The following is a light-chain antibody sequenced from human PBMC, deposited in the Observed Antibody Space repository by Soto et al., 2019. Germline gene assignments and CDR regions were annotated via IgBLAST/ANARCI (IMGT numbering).Light chain of an antibody. CDR3: SSYTTSSTPCV. V-gene: IGLV2-14*01. CDR1: SSDVGGFYS. CDR2: GVT. Sequence: QSVLTQPASVSGSPGQSITISCTGTSSDVGGFYSASWYRRHPGKAPKLIIYGVTNRPSGVSNRFSGSKSGNTASLTISGLQPEDEGEYYCSSYTTSSTPCVFGTGTKVTVL. J-gene: IGLJ1*01.